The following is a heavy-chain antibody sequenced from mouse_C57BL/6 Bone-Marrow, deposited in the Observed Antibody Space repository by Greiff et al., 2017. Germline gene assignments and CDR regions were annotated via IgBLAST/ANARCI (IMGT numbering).Heavy chain of an antibody. CDR3: ARGRRGDY. Sequence: QVQLQQPGAELVMPGASVKLSCKASGYTFTSYWMHWVKQRPGQGLEWIGEIDPSDSYTNYNQKFKGKSTLTVDKSSSTAYMQLSSLTSEDSSVYYGARGRRGDYWGQGTTLTVSS. CDR1: GYTFTSYW. J-gene: IGHJ2*01. V-gene: IGHV1-69*01. D-gene: IGHD2-12*01. CDR2: IDPSDSYT.